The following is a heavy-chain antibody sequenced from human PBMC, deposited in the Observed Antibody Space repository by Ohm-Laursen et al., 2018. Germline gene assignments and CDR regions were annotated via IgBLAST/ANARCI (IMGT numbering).Heavy chain of an antibody. D-gene: IGHD4-17*01. J-gene: IGHJ5*02. CDR2: SKSNTDGGTT. CDR1: GFNFANAW. V-gene: IGHV3-15*01. CDR3: TRDGDYGDSNWFDP. Sequence: SLRLSCAASGFNFANAWMTWVRQVPGKGLEWVGRSKSNTDGGTTDYAAPAKGRFSMSRDESTKTLYLQMSSLTAEDTAVYYCTRDGDYGDSNWFDPWGQGTLVTVSS.